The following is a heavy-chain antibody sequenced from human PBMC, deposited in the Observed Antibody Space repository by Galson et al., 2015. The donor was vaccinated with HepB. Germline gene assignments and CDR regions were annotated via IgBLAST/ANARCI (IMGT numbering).Heavy chain of an antibody. CDR3: ARQYDSSGYYAY. Sequence: SVKVSCKAFGGTFSSHTISWVRQAPGQGLEWMGGITPMFGSGRYVQKFQGRVTISADESKSTTYMELSSLRSEDTAVYYCARQYDSSGYYAYWGQGTLVTVSS. V-gene: IGHV1-69*13. CDR2: ITPMFGSG. J-gene: IGHJ4*02. CDR1: GGTFSSHT. D-gene: IGHD3-22*01.